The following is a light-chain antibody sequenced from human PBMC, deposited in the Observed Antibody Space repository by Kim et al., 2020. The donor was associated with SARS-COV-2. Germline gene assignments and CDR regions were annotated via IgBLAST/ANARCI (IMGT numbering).Light chain of an antibody. CDR3: QQYNSWPPYT. V-gene: IGKV3-15*01. J-gene: IGKJ2*01. CDR1: ESINSH. CDR2: GAS. Sequence: EIVMTQSPATLSVSPGERATLSCRASESINSHLAWYQQKPGQAPRLLIYGASARATGIPDRFSGSGSGTEFTLTISSLQSEDFAVYYCQQYNSWPPYTFGQGTKVDIK.